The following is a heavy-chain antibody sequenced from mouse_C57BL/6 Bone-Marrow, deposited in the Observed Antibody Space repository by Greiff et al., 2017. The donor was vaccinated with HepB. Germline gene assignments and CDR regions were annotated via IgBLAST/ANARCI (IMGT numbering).Heavy chain of an antibody. CDR2: IDPENGDT. CDR1: GFNIKDDY. Sequence: EVQVVESGAELVRPGASVKLSCTASGFNIKDDYMHWVKQRPEQGLEWIGWIDPENGDTEYASKFQGKATITADTSSNPAYLQLSSLTSEDTAVYYCTTPITTVVATPDYWGQGTTLTVSS. J-gene: IGHJ2*01. V-gene: IGHV14-4*01. D-gene: IGHD1-1*01. CDR3: TTPITTVVATPDY.